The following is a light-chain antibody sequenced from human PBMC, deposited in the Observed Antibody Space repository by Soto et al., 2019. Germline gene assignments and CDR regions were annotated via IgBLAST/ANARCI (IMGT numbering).Light chain of an antibody. CDR3: MQGTRWPYT. Sequence: DVVLTQSPVVLSVTLGQPASVSCTSSQSLVYKDGNTYLNWFHQRPGQSPRRLIDKVSNRDSGDPNGSSSSESGTDFTLRISMVEAEDVGVYYCMQGTRWPYTFSQGTKLDIK. CDR2: KVS. V-gene: IGKV2-30*01. CDR1: QSLVYKDGNTY. J-gene: IGKJ2*01.